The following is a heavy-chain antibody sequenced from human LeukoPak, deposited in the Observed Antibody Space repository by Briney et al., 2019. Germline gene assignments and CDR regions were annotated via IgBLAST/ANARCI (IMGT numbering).Heavy chain of an antibody. V-gene: IGHV3-30*02. CDR3: AKALLAKRLRFLEWFLNWFDP. CDR1: GFTFSSYG. CDR2: IRYDGSNK. Sequence: GGSLRLSCAASGFTFSSYGMHWVRQAPGKGLEWVAFIRYDGSNKYYADSVKGRFTISRDNSKNTLYLQMNSLRAEDTAVYYCAKALLAKRLRFLEWFLNWFDPWGQGTLVTVSS. J-gene: IGHJ5*02. D-gene: IGHD3-3*01.